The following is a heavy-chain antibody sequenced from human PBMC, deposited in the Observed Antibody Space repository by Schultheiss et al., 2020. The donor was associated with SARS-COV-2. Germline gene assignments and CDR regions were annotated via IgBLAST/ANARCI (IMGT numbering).Heavy chain of an antibody. V-gene: IGHV2-5*01. CDR1: GGSISSSSYY. CDR3: AHRQKGATFDY. J-gene: IGHJ4*02. D-gene: IGHD1-26*01. CDR2: IYWNDDK. Sequence: TLSLTCTVSGGSISSSSYYWSWIRQPPGKALEWLALIYWNDDKRYSPSLKSRLTITKDTSKNQVVLTMTNMDPVDTATYYCAHRQKGATFDYWGQGTLVTVSS.